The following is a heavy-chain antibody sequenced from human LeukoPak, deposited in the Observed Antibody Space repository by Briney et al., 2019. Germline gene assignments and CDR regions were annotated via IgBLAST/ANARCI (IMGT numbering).Heavy chain of an antibody. J-gene: IGHJ5*02. Sequence: SETLSLTCTVSGGSTSSGDYSWSWIRQPPGKGLEWVGYIYYSGSTYYNPSLKSRVTISVDTSKNQFSLKLSSVTAADTAVYYCGRGEGSSYYYGSGSSYNWFDPWGQGTLVTVSS. V-gene: IGHV4-30-4*01. CDR3: GRGEGSSYYYGSGSSYNWFDP. D-gene: IGHD3-10*01. CDR1: GGSTSSGDYS. CDR2: IYYSGST.